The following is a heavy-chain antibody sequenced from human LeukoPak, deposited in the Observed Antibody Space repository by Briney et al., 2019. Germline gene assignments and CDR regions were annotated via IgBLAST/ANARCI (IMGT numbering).Heavy chain of an antibody. J-gene: IGHJ5*02. D-gene: IGHD1-26*01. CDR1: GYTFSGYH. CDR3: ARDNSVGDVAWWFDP. Sequence: ASVKVSCKASGYTFSGYHVHWVRQAPGQGLEWLGLINPSGSSTLYAQKFQGRITMTRDMSTTTDYMELSSLTYDDTAVYYCARDNSVGDVAWWFDPWGQGTLVTVSS. V-gene: IGHV1-46*01. CDR2: INPSGSST.